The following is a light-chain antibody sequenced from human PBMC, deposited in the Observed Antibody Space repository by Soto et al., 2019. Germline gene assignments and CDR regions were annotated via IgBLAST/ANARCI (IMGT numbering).Light chain of an antibody. Sequence: EIVLTQSPGTLSLSPWERATLSCRASQSVSSTYLAWYQQKPGQAPRLLIYGASSRATGIPDRFSGSGSGTDFTLTISRLEPEDFAVYYCQQYCSSPWTFGQGTKVEIK. CDR1: QSVSSTY. CDR3: QQYCSSPWT. CDR2: GAS. J-gene: IGKJ1*01. V-gene: IGKV3-20*01.